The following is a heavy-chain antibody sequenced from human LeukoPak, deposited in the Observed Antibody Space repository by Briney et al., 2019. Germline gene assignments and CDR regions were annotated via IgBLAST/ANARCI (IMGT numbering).Heavy chain of an antibody. CDR2: IYKSGDT. CDR1: GDSITSGSYY. D-gene: IGHD4-23*01. Sequence: PSETLSLTCTVAGDSITSGSYYWSWIRQAPGKGLEWIGYIYKSGDTYSNPSLKSRATVSMDRSRNQFSLKLSSVTAADTAVYYCARDLAGGNPLVIGEYYFDYWGQGTLVTVSS. V-gene: IGHV4-30-2*01. J-gene: IGHJ4*02. CDR3: ARDLAGGNPLVIGEYYFDY.